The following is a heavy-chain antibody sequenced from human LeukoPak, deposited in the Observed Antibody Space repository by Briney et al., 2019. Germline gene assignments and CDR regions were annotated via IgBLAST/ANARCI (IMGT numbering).Heavy chain of an antibody. J-gene: IGHJ3*02. V-gene: IGHV3-21*01. CDR1: GFTFSSYW. CDR3: ARDKARYYYDSSGYYTEFDAFDI. CDR2: ISSSSSYI. D-gene: IGHD3-22*01. Sequence: GGSLRLSCAASGFTFSSYWMSWVRQAPGKGLEWVSSISSSSSYIYYADSVKGRFTISRDNAKNSLYLQMNSLRAEDTAVYYCARDKARYYYDSSGYYTEFDAFDIWGQGTMVTVSS.